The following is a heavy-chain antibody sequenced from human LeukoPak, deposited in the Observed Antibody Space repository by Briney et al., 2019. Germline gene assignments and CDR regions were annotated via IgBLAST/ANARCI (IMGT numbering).Heavy chain of an antibody. CDR2: IYYSGST. V-gene: IGHV4-59*12. Sequence: SETLSLTCTVSGGSISNYYWSWIRQPPGKGLEWIGYIYYSGSTNYNPSLKSRVTISVDTSKYQFSLKLSSVTAADTAVYYCAREISYSSSAGEEFDPWGQGTLVTVSS. CDR1: GGSISNYY. CDR3: AREISYSSSAGEEFDP. J-gene: IGHJ5*02. D-gene: IGHD6-13*01.